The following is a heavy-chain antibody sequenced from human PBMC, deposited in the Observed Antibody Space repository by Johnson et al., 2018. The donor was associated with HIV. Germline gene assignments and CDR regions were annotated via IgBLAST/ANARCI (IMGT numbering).Heavy chain of an antibody. J-gene: IGHJ3*02. CDR2: ISYDGSNK. CDR3: ARVTSSVTTARYGAFDI. D-gene: IGHD4-17*01. V-gene: IGHV3-30*03. Sequence: GKGLEWVAVISYDGSNKYYVDSVKGRFTISRDNSKSTLYLQMNSLGAEDTAVFYCARVTSSVTTARYGAFDIWGQGTMVTVSS.